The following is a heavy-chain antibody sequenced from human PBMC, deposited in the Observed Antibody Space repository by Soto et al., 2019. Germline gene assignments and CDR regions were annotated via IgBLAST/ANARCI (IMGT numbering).Heavy chain of an antibody. J-gene: IGHJ6*02. CDR3: ARVRPTEYVVNYNNGMDV. CDR2: IIPIFNTA. Sequence: QVQLVQSGAEVKKPGSSVKVSCKASGGTFNYDAITWVRQAPGQGLEWMGGIIPIFNTANYAQKFQGRVTITADESTSTAYRALTSLRSEDTALYSCARVRPTEYVVNYNNGMDVWGQGTTVTVA. V-gene: IGHV1-69*01. D-gene: IGHD2-15*01. CDR1: GGTFNYDA.